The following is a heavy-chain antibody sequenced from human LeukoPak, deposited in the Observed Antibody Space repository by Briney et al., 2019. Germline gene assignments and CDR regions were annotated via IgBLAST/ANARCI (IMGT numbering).Heavy chain of an antibody. D-gene: IGHD2-15*01. CDR3: GRDHRYCSGGTCYVSDY. CDR2: ISAYNGNT. V-gene: IGHV1-18*01. CDR1: GYTFISYG. Sequence: ASVRVSCKASGYTFISYGISWVRQAPGQGLEWMGWISAYNGNTNYAQKFQGRVTMTTDTSTSTAYMELRSLRPDDTAVYYCGRDHRYCSGGTCYVSDYWGQGTLVTVSS. J-gene: IGHJ4*02.